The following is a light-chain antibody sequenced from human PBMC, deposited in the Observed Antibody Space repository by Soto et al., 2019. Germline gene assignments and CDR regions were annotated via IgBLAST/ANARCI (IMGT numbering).Light chain of an antibody. CDR2: EVN. V-gene: IGLV2-14*01. CDR3: CSFTTSSTYG. CDR1: SSDVGSYSR. Sequence: QSALTQPASVSGSPGQSITISCTGTSSDVGSYSRVSWYQQHPGKAPKLVIYEVNNRPSGVSNRFSGSKSGNTASLTISGLQAEDEADYYCCSFTTSSTYGFGSGTKLTVL. J-gene: IGLJ1*01.